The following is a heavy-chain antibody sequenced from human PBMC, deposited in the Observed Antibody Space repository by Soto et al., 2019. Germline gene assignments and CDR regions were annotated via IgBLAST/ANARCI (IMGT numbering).Heavy chain of an antibody. J-gene: IGHJ5*02. V-gene: IGHV3-30*18. D-gene: IGHD1-1*01. Sequence: VQLVESGGGLVQPGGSLRLSCAASGFTFSSYGMHWVRQAPGKGLEWVAVISYDGSNKYYADSVKGRFTISRDNSKNTLYLQMNSLRAEDTAVYYCAKGRNLYDNWFDPWGQGTLVTVSS. CDR2: ISYDGSNK. CDR3: AKGRNLYDNWFDP. CDR1: GFTFSSYG.